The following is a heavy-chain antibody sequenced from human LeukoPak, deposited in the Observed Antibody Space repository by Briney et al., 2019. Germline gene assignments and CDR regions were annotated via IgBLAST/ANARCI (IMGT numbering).Heavy chain of an antibody. CDR1: GFTFSSYA. CDR2: ISGSGGST. J-gene: IGHJ4*02. V-gene: IGHV3-23*01. CDR3: AKDRDVLGSYRYTLDY. Sequence: GGSLRLSCAASGFTFSSYAMSWVRQAPGKGLEWVSAISGSGGSTYYADSVKGRFTISRDNSKNTLYLQMNSLRAEDTAVYYCAKDRDVLGSYRYTLDYWGQGTLVTVSS. D-gene: IGHD3-16*02.